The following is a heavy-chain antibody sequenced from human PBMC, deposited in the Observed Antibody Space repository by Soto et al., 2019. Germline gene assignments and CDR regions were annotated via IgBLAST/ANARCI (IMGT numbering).Heavy chain of an antibody. J-gene: IGHJ4*02. CDR2: IYYSGST. V-gene: IGHV4-31*03. Sequence: PSETLSLTCTVSGGSISSGGYYWSWIRQHPGKGLEWIGYIYYSGSTYYNPSLKSRVTISVDTSKNQFSLKLSSVTAADTAVYYCARRGEDYDSSGHPYFEYWGQGTLVNVSS. D-gene: IGHD3-22*01. CDR1: GGSISSGGYY. CDR3: ARRGEDYDSSGHPYFEY.